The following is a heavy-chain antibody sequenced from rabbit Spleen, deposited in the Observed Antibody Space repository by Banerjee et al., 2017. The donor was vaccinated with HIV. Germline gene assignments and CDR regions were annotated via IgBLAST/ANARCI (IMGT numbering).Heavy chain of an antibody. Sequence: QEQLEESGGGLVKPEGSLTLTCKASGFPFSNKAVMCWVRQAPGKGLEWIGYIDPVFGSAHYASWVNGRFSISRENTQNTVSLQLNSLTAADTATYFCARGGGLWGPGTLVTVS. J-gene: IGHJ4*01. CDR1: GFPFSNKA. CDR2: IDPVFGSA. V-gene: IGHV1S47*01. CDR3: ARGGGL.